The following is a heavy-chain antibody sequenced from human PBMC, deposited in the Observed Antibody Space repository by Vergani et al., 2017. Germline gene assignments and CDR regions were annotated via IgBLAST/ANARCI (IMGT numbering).Heavy chain of an antibody. J-gene: IGHJ4*02. Sequence: QVQLQEPGPGLVKPSETLSLTCTVSGGSISSYYWSWIRQPPGKGLEWIGYIYYSGSTNYNPSLKSRVTISVDTSKNQFSLKLSSVTAADTAVYYCAREGIVGATYFDYWGQGTLVTVSS. CDR3: AREGIVGATYFDY. V-gene: IGHV4-59*01. CDR2: IYYSGST. CDR1: GGSISSYY. D-gene: IGHD1-26*01.